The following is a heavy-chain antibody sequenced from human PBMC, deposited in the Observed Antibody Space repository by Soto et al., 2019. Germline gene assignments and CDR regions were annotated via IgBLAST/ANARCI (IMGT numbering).Heavy chain of an antibody. CDR1: GFNVNSDY. V-gene: IGHV3-53*01. CDR3: TRDGRGLGRLSLFEY. Sequence: PVGSLRLSCAASGFNVNSDYMNWVRQTPGKGLEWVASIYSGETTYYADSVRGRFTISSDKSKNTLYFQLSSLRIEDTAVYYCTRDGRGLGRLSLFEYWGQGVLVTVS. J-gene: IGHJ4*02. CDR2: IYSGETT. D-gene: IGHD2-21*02.